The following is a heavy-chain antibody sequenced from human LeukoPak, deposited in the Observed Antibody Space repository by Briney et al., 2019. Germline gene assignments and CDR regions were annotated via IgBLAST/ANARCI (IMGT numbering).Heavy chain of an antibody. CDR1: GGSISNYY. Sequence: PSETLSFTCTVSGGSISNYYWSWLRQPPGKGLEWIGYIYYSGSTNYNPSLKSRVTISVDTSKNQFSLKLSSVTAADTPVDYCARVGATNYYYYGTDVWGQGTTVTVSS. J-gene: IGHJ6*02. CDR3: ARVGATNYYYYGTDV. V-gene: IGHV4-59*01. D-gene: IGHD4-17*01. CDR2: IYYSGST.